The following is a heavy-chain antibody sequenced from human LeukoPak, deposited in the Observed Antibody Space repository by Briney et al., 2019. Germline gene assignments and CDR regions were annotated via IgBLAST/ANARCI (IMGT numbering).Heavy chain of an antibody. V-gene: IGHV3-23*01. CDR1: GFTFSSYW. D-gene: IGHD3-10*01. Sequence: PGGSLRLSCVASGFTFSSYWMAWVRQARGKGLEWVSAINGDGGSTYYADSVKGRFTISRDNSNNTLFLQMNSLRVEDTAVYYCAKWGARSGSYRVVDCWGRGTLVTVS. J-gene: IGHJ4*02. CDR2: INGDGGST. CDR3: AKWGARSGSYRVVDC.